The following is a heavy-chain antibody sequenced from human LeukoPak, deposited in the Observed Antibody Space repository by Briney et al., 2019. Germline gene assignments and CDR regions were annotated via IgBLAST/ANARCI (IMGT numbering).Heavy chain of an antibody. J-gene: IGHJ2*01. CDR3: ARDRWGYWYFDL. CDR2: ISITGYYI. CDR1: GFTFKKYA. Sequence: GDSLRLSCAASGFTFKKYAMNWVRQAPGKGLEWVSSISITGYYINDADSVKGRFTISRDNSKNSLYLQMNSLRVEDTAVYYCARDRWGYWYFDLWGRGTLVTVSS. D-gene: IGHD7-27*01. V-gene: IGHV3-21*01.